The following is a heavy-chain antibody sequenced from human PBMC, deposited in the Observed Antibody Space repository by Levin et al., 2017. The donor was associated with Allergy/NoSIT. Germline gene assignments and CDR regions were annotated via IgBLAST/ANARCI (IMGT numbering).Heavy chain of an antibody. CDR2: ISYDGSNK. J-gene: IGHJ4*02. CDR3: ARAYVDIVATTVGY. D-gene: IGHD5-12*01. V-gene: IGHV3-30*04. Sequence: GESLKISCAASGFTFSSYAMHWVRQAPGKGLEWVAVISYDGSNKYYADSVKGRFTISRDNSKNTLYLQMNSLRAEDTAVYYCARAYVDIVATTVGYWGQGTLVTVSS. CDR1: GFTFSSYA.